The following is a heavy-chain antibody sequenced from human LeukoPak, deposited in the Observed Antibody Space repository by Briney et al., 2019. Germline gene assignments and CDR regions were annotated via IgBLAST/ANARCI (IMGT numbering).Heavy chain of an antibody. V-gene: IGHV1-69*05. CDR1: GGTFSSYA. J-gene: IGHJ3*02. CDR3: ARAEAAYWAFDI. D-gene: IGHD2-8*02. Sequence: ASVKVSCKASGGTFSSYAISWVRQAPGQGLEWMGGIIPIFGTANYAQKFQGRVTITTDESTSTAYMELSSLRSEDTAVYYCARAEAAYWAFDIWGQGTMVTVSS. CDR2: IIPIFGTA.